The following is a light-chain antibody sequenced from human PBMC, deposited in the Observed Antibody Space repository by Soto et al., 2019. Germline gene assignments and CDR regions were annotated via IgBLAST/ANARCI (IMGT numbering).Light chain of an antibody. J-gene: IGLJ7*01. CDR3: ATWADSVSGVV. CDR1: DSDIGSHA. Sequence: QSAVTQPPSASGTPGQRVTISCSGSDSDIGSHAVDWYQQFPGTAPKLLIYSNDQRPSGVPDRFSGSKSGTSASLAISDLQSGDEGFYYCATWADSVSGVVIGGGTQLTVL. V-gene: IGLV1-44*01. CDR2: SND.